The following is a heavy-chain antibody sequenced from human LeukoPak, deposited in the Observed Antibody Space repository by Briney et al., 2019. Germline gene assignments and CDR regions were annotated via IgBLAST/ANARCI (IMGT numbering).Heavy chain of an antibody. Sequence: GGSLRLSCAASGFTFSSYGMHWVRQAPGKGLEWVAFIRYDGSNKYYADSVKGRFTISRDNSKNTLYPQMNSLRAEDTAVYYCAKVNVAALGYWGQGTLVTVSS. J-gene: IGHJ4*02. CDR2: IRYDGSNK. CDR1: GFTFSSYG. CDR3: AKVNVAALGY. V-gene: IGHV3-30*02. D-gene: IGHD6-6*01.